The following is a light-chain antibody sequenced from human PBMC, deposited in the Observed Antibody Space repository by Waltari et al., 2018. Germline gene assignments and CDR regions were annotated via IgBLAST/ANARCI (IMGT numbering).Light chain of an antibody. CDR3: QQYETYPYT. Sequence: EIQMTQSPSTLSASVGDRVTMTCRASQSISPWLAWYQQKPGKAPELLIYKESLLQSGVPSRFSSSGSGTEFTLTISSLQPADFATYYCQQYETYPYTFGQGTKVQMK. CDR1: QSISPW. J-gene: IGKJ2*01. CDR2: KES. V-gene: IGKV1-5*03.